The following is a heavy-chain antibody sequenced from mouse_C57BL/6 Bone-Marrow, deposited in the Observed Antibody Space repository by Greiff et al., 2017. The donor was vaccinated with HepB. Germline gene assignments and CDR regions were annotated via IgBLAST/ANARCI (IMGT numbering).Heavy chain of an antibody. J-gene: IGHJ3*01. CDR2: IDPSDSYT. V-gene: IGHV1-50*01. Sequence: QVQLQQPGAELVKPGASVKLSCKASGYTFTSYWMQWVKQRPGEGLEWIGEIDPSDSYTNYNQKFKGKATLTVDTSSSTAYMQLSSLTSEDSAVYYCARDDYEEWFAYWGQGTRVTVSA. CDR3: ARDDYEEWFAY. CDR1: GYTFTSYW. D-gene: IGHD2-4*01.